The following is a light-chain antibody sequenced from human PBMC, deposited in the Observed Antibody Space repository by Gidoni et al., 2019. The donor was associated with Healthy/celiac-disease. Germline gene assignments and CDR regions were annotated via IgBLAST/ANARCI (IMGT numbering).Light chain of an antibody. CDR2: AAS. CDR1: QSISSY. Sequence: DILMIPSPSSLSASVGDRVTITCRASQSISSYLNWYQQKPGKAPKLLIYAASSLQSGVPSRFSGSGSGTDFTLTISSLQPEDFATYYCQQSNSTPYTFGQGTKLEIK. CDR3: QQSNSTPYT. V-gene: IGKV1-39*01. J-gene: IGKJ2*01.